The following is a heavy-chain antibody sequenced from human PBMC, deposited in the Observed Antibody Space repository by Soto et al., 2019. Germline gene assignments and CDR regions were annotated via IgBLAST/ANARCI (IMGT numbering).Heavy chain of an antibody. CDR1: GYTFTSYG. CDR2: ISAYNGNT. CDR3: ARDIVVVPAAILGGNWFDP. V-gene: IGHV1-18*04. Sequence: GGSVKGSCKGFGYTFTSYGISWGGQAPGQRVEWMGWISAYNGNTNYAQKLQGRVTMTTDTSTSTAYMELRSLRSDDTAVYYCARDIVVVPAAILGGNWFDPWGQGTLVTVSS. J-gene: IGHJ5*02. D-gene: IGHD2-2*02.